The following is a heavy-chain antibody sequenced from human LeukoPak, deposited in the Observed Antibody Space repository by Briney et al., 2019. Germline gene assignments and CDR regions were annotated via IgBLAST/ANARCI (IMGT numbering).Heavy chain of an antibody. CDR3: AKSSGYDSPFDY. J-gene: IGHJ4*02. V-gene: IGHV5-51*01. CDR1: GYSFTSYW. CDR2: IYPGDSDT. D-gene: IGHD5-12*01. Sequence: GESLKISCKGSGYSFTSYWSGWVRQMSGQGLEWMGIIYPGDSDTRYSPSFQGQVTISVDKSISTAYLQWSSLKASDTAMYYCAKSSGYDSPFDYWGQGTLVTVSS.